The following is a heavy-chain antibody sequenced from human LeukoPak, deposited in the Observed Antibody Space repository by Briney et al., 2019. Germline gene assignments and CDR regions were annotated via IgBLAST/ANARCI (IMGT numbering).Heavy chain of an antibody. CDR2: IYSGGST. CDR1: GFTFSSYA. V-gene: IGHV3-53*01. CDR3: ARVSSSSWYGPFDY. Sequence: GGSLRLSCAASGFTFSSYAMSWVRQAPGKGLEWVSVIYSGGSTYYADSVKGRFTISRDNSKNTLYLQMNSLRAEDTAVYYCARVSSSSWYGPFDYWGQGTLVTVSS. J-gene: IGHJ4*02. D-gene: IGHD6-13*01.